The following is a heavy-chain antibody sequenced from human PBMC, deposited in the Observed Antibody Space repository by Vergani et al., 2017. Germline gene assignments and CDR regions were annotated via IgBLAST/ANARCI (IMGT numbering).Heavy chain of an antibody. CDR2: IVVGSGNT. V-gene: IGHV1-58*02. CDR3: AADHKGLLWFGECPPAFDY. J-gene: IGHJ4*02. CDR1: GFTFTSSA. Sequence: QLVQSGAEVKKPGTSVKVSCKASGFTFTSSAMQWVRQARGQRLEWIGWIVVGSGNTNYEKKFKERVTITRDMSTSTAYMELSSLRSEDPAVYYCAADHKGLLWFGECPPAFDYWGQGTLVTVSS. D-gene: IGHD3-10*01.